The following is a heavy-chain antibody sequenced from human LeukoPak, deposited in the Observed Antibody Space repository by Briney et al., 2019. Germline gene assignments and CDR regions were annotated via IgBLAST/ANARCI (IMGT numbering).Heavy chain of an antibody. CDR3: ARDYRDSSDTYAFDI. CDR2: INPSGGST. J-gene: IGHJ3*02. CDR1: GYTFTSYY. D-gene: IGHD3-22*01. V-gene: IGHV1-46*01. Sequence: ASVKVSCKASGYTFTSYYMHWVRQAPGQGLEWMGIINPSGGSTSYAQKFQGRVTMTRDMSTSTVYMELSSLRSEDTAVYYYARDYRDSSDTYAFDIWGQGTMVTVSS.